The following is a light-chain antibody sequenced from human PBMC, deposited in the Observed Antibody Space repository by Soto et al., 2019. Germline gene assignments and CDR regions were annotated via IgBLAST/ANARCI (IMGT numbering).Light chain of an antibody. J-gene: IGKJ2*01. CDR3: QHYYNSRRYI. Sequence: VLTQSPGTLSLSPGERATLSCRASQAVDSSYLGWYQQRRGQAPRLLIYGASSRATGIPDRFSGSGSGADFTLTISRLEPEDFAVYYCQHYYNSRRYIFGQGTKLEIK. CDR1: QAVDSSY. V-gene: IGKV3-20*01. CDR2: GAS.